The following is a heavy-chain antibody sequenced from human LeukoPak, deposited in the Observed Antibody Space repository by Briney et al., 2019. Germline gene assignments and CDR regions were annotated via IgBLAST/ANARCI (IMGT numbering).Heavy chain of an antibody. CDR1: GGTFSSYA. CDR3: ASPPFGYCSGGSCYSEGYFDY. V-gene: IGHV1-69*04. CDR2: IIPILGIA. D-gene: IGHD2-15*01. J-gene: IGHJ4*02. Sequence: SVKVSCKASGGTFSSYAISWVRQAPGQGLEWMGRIIPILGIANYAQKFQGRVTITADKSTSTAYMELSSLRSEDTAVYYCASPPFGYCSGGSCYSEGYFDYWGQGTLVTVSS.